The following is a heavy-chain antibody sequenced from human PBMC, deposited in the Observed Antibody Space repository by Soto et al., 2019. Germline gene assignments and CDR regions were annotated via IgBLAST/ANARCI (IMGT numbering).Heavy chain of an antibody. CDR3: ARADSSSSV. CDR2: IIAFNGNT. D-gene: IGHD6-6*01. CDR1: GYTFTSYG. Sequence: ASVKVSCKASGYTFTSYGISWVRQAPGQGLAWMGGIIAFNGNTNYAQKLQGRVTMTADKSTSTAYMELSSLRSEDTAVYYCARADSSSSVWGQGTLVTVSS. J-gene: IGHJ4*02. V-gene: IGHV1-18*01.